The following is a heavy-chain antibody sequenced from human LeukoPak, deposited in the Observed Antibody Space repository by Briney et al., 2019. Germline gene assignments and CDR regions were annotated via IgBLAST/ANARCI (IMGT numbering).Heavy chain of an antibody. CDR1: GFTFSNAW. J-gene: IGHJ6*02. Sequence: GGSLRLSCAASGFTFSNAWMSWVRQAPGKGLEWVGRIKSKTDGGTTDYAAAVKGRFTISRDDSKNTLYLQMNSLKTEDTAVYYCTTETFYYDSSGHPDLYYYGMDVWGQGTTVTVSS. V-gene: IGHV3-15*01. CDR2: IKSKTDGGTT. D-gene: IGHD3-22*01. CDR3: TTETFYYDSSGHPDLYYYGMDV.